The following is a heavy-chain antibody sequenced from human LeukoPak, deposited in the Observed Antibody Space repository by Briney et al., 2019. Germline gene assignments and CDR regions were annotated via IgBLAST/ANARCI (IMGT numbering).Heavy chain of an antibody. Sequence: GGSLRLSCAASGFTFSSYSMNWVRQAPGKGLEWVSSISSSSSYIYYADSVKGRSTISRDNAKNSLYLQMNSLRAEDTAVYYCARDFCLGSDYYESSGSHGMDVWGQGTTVTVSS. CDR2: ISSSSSYI. J-gene: IGHJ6*02. CDR1: GFTFSSYS. D-gene: IGHD3-22*01. V-gene: IGHV3-21*01. CDR3: ARDFCLGSDYYESSGSHGMDV.